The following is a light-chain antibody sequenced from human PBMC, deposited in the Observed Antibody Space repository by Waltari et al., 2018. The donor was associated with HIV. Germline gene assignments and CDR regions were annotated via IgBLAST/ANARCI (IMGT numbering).Light chain of an antibody. Sequence: QSVLTQPPSVSAAPGQKVTISCSGGSSNVGASYVSWYQQLPGAAPKLLIVDDDQVPAGNPDRCPRSKSGTSATLVITVHQTVDEVDYYCATWDNRLTTVLFGGGTKLTVL. CDR2: DDD. V-gene: IGLV1-51*01. CDR1: SSNVGASY. CDR3: ATWDNRLTTVL. J-gene: IGLJ2*01.